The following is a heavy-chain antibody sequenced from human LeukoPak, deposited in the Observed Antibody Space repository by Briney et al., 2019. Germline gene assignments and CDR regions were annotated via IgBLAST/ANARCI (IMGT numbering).Heavy chain of an antibody. V-gene: IGHV3-23*01. Sequence: GGSLRLSCAASGFTFSNFAMSWVRQAPGKGLEWVSAISGSGGSTYYADSVKGRFTISRDNSKNTLYLQMNSLRAEDTAVYYCAKVDYGDYGYFDYWGQGTLVTVSS. D-gene: IGHD4-17*01. CDR3: AKVDYGDYGYFDY. CDR2: ISGSGGST. J-gene: IGHJ4*02. CDR1: GFTFSNFA.